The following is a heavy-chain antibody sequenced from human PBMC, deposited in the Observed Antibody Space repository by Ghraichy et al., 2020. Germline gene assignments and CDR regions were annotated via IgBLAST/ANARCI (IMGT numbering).Heavy chain of an antibody. V-gene: IGHV3-7*01. J-gene: IGHJ4*02. Sequence: GGSLRLSCAASGFTFSNYCMTWVRQAPGKGLEWVANIRQDGSNKQYVDSVKGRFTVSRDNAKNSLFLQMNSLRAEDTAVYYCTRDPYSGSYGAFDSWGQGSLVTVSS. CDR2: IRQDGSNK. CDR1: GFTFSNYC. D-gene: IGHD1-26*01. CDR3: TRDPYSGSYGAFDS.